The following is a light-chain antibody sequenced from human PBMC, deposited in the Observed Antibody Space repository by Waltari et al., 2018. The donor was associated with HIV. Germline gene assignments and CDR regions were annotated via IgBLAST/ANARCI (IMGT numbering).Light chain of an antibody. J-gene: IGLJ2*01. CDR2: EAT. CDR1: TTDLDNYNV. CDR3: CLYTGASYPVI. Sequence: QSALTQPASVSGSPGQSVTISCSGTTTDLDNYNVVSWYQHHPGNAPKLMLYEATKRPSGVSNRFSGSKSGNTASLTISGLQADDEADYYCCLYTGASYPVILGGGTKVTVL. V-gene: IGLV2-23*01.